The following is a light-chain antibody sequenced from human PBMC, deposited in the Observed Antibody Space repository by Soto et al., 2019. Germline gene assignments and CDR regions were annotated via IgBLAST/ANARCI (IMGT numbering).Light chain of an antibody. J-gene: IGLJ3*02. CDR3: SAYKARSTLV. V-gene: IGLV2-14*01. Sequence: QSALTQPASVSGSAGQSITISCSGTMRDVGAYNLVSWYQQHPGTAPKLIIYEVRNRPSGISSRFSGSRSGNTASLTISGLQPEDEGDYYCSAYKARSTLVFGGGTNVTVL. CDR2: EVR. CDR1: MRDVGAYNL.